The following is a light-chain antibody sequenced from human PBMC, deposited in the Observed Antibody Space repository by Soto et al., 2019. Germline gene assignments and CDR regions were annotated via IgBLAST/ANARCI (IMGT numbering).Light chain of an antibody. J-gene: IGLJ1*01. CDR2: DNN. CDR3: GTWDSSLSAVV. V-gene: IGLV1-51*01. Sequence: LGQKVTISCSGSSSNIGNNYVSWYQQLPGTAPKLLIYDNNKRPSGIPDRFSGSKSGTSATLGITGLQTGDEADYYCGTWDSSLSAVVFGTGTKVTVL. CDR1: SSNIGNNY.